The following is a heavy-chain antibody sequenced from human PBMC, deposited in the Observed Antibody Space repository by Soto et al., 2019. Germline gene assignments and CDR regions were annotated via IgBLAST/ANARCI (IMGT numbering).Heavy chain of an antibody. Sequence: PGGSLRLSCAASGLTLSNDWMSWVRQAPGRGLEWVGRIKSNKDGATTGYAAPVKGRFSISRDDSENKLYLQLSSLKTEDTAVYYCATEGIIYGHHSMYVWGQGTTVTVSS. CDR1: GLTLSNDW. CDR2: IKSNKDGATT. CDR3: ATEGIIYGHHSMYV. D-gene: IGHD3-3*02. J-gene: IGHJ6*02. V-gene: IGHV3-15*05.